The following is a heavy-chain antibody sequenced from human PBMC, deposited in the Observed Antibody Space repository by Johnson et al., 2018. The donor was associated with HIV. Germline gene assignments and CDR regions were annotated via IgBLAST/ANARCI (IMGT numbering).Heavy chain of an antibody. D-gene: IGHD1-26*01. CDR2: IWYDGSKK. CDR3: ARVRAGRENAFDI. V-gene: IGHV3-33*01. CDR1: GFTFSNYG. J-gene: IGHJ3*02. Sequence: QVQLVESGGGVVQPGRSLRLSCAASGFTFSNYGMHWVRQAPGKGLEWAAVIWYDGSKKYYADSVKGRFTISRDNSKNTLYLQMNSLRAEDTAVYYCARVRAGRENAFDIWGQGTKVTVSS.